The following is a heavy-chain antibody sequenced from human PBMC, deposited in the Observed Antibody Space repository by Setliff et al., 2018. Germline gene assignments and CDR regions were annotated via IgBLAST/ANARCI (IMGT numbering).Heavy chain of an antibody. V-gene: IGHV4-34*01. CDR3: ARGTKTMVINYWYFDV. J-gene: IGHJ2*01. CDR2: IHHSVST. CDR1: GGSLSDYW. Sequence: SETLSLTCAVYGGSLSDYWWSWILQLPGKGLEWLAEIHHSVSTNFHPSLKSRVAISVDPSKNQFYLNLMSVTAADTAVYFCARGTKTMVINYWYFDVWGRGTPVTVSS. D-gene: IGHD4-17*01.